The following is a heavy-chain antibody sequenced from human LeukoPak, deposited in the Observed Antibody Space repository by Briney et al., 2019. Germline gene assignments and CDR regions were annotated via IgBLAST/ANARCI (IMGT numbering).Heavy chain of an antibody. CDR2: ISGSGGNT. V-gene: IGHV3-23*01. J-gene: IGHJ4*02. D-gene: IGHD2-21*02. CDR1: GFTFSSYS. Sequence: AGGSLRLSCAASGFTFSSYSMNWVRQAPGKGVEGVLAISGSGGNTYYADSVKGRFTISRDNSKNTLYLQMNSLRAEDTAVYYCAKGGRLLFLFFYWGQGTLVTVSS. CDR3: AKGGRLLFLFFY.